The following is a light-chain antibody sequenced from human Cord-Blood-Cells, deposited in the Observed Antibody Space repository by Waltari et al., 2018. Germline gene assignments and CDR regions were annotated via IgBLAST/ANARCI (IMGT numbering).Light chain of an antibody. J-gene: IGLJ2*01. CDR3: SSYTSSSTLV. CDR2: EVS. V-gene: IGLV2-14*01. Sequence: QSALTPPASVSGSPGQSITISCTGTSSDVGGYNYVSWYQQHRGKAPKLMIYEVSNRPSGVSNHFSGSKSGNTASLTISGLQAEDEADYYCSSYTSSSTLVFGGGTKLTVL. CDR1: SSDVGGYNY.